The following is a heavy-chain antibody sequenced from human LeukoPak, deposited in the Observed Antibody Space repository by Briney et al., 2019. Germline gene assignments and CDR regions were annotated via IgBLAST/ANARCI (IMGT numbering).Heavy chain of an antibody. CDR1: GFTFSSYA. CDR3: AKVRGSSTTPDY. CDR2: ISGFGGST. J-gene: IGHJ4*02. D-gene: IGHD2-2*01. V-gene: IGHV3-23*01. Sequence: GGSLRLSCAASGFTFSSYALSWVRQAPGKGLEWESAISGFGGSTYYAGSVKGRFTISRDNSKTTLYLQMNSLRAEDTAVYYCAKVRGSSTTPDYWGQGTLVTVSS.